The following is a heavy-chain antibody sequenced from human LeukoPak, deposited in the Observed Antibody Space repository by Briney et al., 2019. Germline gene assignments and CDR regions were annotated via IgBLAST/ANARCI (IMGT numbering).Heavy chain of an antibody. CDR2: LKEDGSES. CDR3: ARNRPGYFDY. J-gene: IGHJ4*02. Sequence: GGSLRLSCAASGFIFGNFWMTWVRQAPGKGLEWLGNLKEDGSESHYVDSVKGRFTISRDNAKNSVHLQMNSLRAEDTAVYYCARNRPGYFDYWGQGTLITVSS. CDR1: GFIFGNFW. V-gene: IGHV3-7*01.